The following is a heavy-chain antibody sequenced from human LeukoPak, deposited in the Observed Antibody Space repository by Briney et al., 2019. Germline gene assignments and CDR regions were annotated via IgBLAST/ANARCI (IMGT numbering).Heavy chain of an antibody. J-gene: IGHJ4*02. D-gene: IGHD3-16*02. Sequence: PSETLSLTCAVYGGSFSGYYWSWIRQPPGKGLEWIGEINHSGSTNYNPSLKSRVTISVDTFKNQFSLKLSSVTAADTAVYYCASISYDYVWGSYRKGYYFDYWGQGTLVTVSS. CDR1: GGSFSGYY. V-gene: IGHV4-34*01. CDR2: INHSGST. CDR3: ASISYDYVWGSYRKGYYFDY.